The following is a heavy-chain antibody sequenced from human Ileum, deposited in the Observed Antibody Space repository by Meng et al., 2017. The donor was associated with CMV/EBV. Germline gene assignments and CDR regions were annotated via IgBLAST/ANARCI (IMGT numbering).Heavy chain of an antibody. CDR1: RGSISSDY. CDR2: IYTSGST. V-gene: IGHV4-4*07. Sequence: VGLQWSGPGLVKPSETLSPTGTGSRGSISSDYWSWIRQPAGKGLEWIGRIYTSGSTNYNPSLKSRVTMSVDTSKTQFSLKLSSVTAADTAVYYCARGPYSSSWSSFDYWGQGTLVTVSS. D-gene: IGHD6-13*01. J-gene: IGHJ4*02. CDR3: ARGPYSSSWSSFDY.